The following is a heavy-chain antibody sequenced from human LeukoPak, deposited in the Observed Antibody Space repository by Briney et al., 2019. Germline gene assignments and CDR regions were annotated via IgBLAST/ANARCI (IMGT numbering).Heavy chain of an antibody. CDR2: INHSGST. CDR3: ARDRFWSGYSPKRQMTMFDNAFDI. V-gene: IGHV4-34*01. D-gene: IGHD3-3*01. J-gene: IGHJ3*02. CDR1: GGSFSGYY. Sequence: PSETLSLTCAVYGGSFSGYYWSWIRQPPGKGLEWIGEINHSGSTNYNPSLKSRVTISVDTSKNQFSLKLSSVTAADTAVYYCARDRFWSGYSPKRQMTMFDNAFDIWGQGTMVTVSS.